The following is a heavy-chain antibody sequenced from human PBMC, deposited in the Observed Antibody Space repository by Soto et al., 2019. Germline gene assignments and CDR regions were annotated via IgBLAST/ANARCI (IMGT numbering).Heavy chain of an antibody. J-gene: IGHJ6*02. V-gene: IGHV4-34*01. CDR2: INHSGST. D-gene: IGHD3-16*01. CDR3: ARLGSFYYYYGMDV. Sequence: PSETLSLTCAVHGGSFSGYYWSWIRQPPGKGLEWIGEINHSGSTNYNPSLKSRVNIPVDTSKNQFSLKLSPVTAADTAVYYCARLGSFYYYYGMDVWGQGTTVTVSS. CDR1: GGSFSGYY.